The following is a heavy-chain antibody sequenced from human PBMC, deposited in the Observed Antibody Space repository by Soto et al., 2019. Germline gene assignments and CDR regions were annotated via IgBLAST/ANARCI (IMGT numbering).Heavy chain of an antibody. D-gene: IGHD3-16*01. V-gene: IGHV3-23*01. CDR3: AKTPMITFGGVTAHFDY. J-gene: IGHJ4*02. CDR2: ISGSGGST. Sequence: GGSLRLSCAASGFTFSSYAMSWVRQAPGKGLEWVSAISGSGGSTYYADSVKGRFTISRDNSKNTLYLQMNSLRAEDTAVYYCAKTPMITFGGVTAHFDYWGQGTLVTVS. CDR1: GFTFSSYA.